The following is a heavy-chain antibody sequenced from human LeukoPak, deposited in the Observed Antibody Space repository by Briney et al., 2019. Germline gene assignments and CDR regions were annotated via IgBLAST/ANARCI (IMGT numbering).Heavy chain of an antibody. CDR1: GYTFTGYY. CDR3: ARDLGVMMVRGVDFDY. CDR2: INPNSGGT. D-gene: IGHD3-10*01. Sequence: ASVKVSCKASGYTFTGYYMHGVRQAPGQGLEWMGWINPNSGGTNYAQKFQGRVTMTRDTSISTAYMELSRLRSDDTAVYYCARDLGVMMVRGVDFDYWGQGTLVTVSS. J-gene: IGHJ4*02. V-gene: IGHV1-2*02.